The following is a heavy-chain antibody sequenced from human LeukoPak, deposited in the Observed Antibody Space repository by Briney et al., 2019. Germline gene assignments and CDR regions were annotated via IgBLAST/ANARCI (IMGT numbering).Heavy chain of an antibody. CDR2: LLYDGNTK. CDR3: ARDHRPEIQYYYMDV. D-gene: IGHD1-14*01. Sequence: GGSLRLSCAASGFSLSNYGMHWVRQAPGKGLEWVAALLYDGNTKHYADSVKGRSTISRDISKNTFYLQMNSLTAEDTAVYYCARDHRPEIQYYYMDVWGKGTTVAVSS. J-gene: IGHJ6*03. CDR1: GFSLSNYG. V-gene: IGHV3-33*01.